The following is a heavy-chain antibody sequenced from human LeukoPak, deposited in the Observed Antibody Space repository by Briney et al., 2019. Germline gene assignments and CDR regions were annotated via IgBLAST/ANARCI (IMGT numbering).Heavy chain of an antibody. Sequence: SETLSLTCAVSGQSVTRNYYWGWIRQTPGKNVEWIGSIYYGGSTYLNPSLKSRVSISIDMSQSHYSLNLTSVTAANTAMYYCARDFGCSGGACYPDAFNIWGQGTMVTVSS. D-gene: IGHD2-15*01. CDR3: ARDFGCSGGACYPDAFNI. V-gene: IGHV4-38-2*02. CDR2: IYYGGST. J-gene: IGHJ3*02. CDR1: GQSVTRNYY.